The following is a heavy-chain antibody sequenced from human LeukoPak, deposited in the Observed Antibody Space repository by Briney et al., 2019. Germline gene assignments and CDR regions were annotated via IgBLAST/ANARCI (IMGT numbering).Heavy chain of an antibody. V-gene: IGHV3-7*01. D-gene: IGHD3-10*01. J-gene: IGHJ3*02. CDR2: IKQDGSEK. CDR3: ARDFGTYYWDAFDI. Sequence: PGGSLRLSCAASGFTFSSYWMSWVRQAPGKGLEWVANIKQDGSEKYYVDSVKGRFTISRDNAKNSLYLQMNSLRAEDTAVYYCARDFGTYYWDAFDIWGQGTMVTVSS. CDR1: GFTFSSYW.